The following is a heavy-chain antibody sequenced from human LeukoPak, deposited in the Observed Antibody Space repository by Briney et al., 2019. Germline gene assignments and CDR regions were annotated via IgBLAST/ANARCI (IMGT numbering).Heavy chain of an antibody. CDR2: INHSGST. D-gene: IGHD2-2*01. CDR3: ARFTGYCSGTSCYPNAFDI. J-gene: IGHJ3*02. V-gene: IGHV4-34*01. Sequence: SETLSLTCAVYGGSFSGYYWSWIRQPPGKGLEWIGEINHSGSTNYNPSLKSRVTISLDTSKNQFSLRLSSVTAADTAVFYCARFTGYCSGTSCYPNAFDIWGQGTMVTVSS. CDR1: GGSFSGYY.